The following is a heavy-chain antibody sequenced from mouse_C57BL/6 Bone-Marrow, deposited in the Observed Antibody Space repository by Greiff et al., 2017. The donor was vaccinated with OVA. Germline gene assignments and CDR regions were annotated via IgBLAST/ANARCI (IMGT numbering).Heavy chain of an antibody. D-gene: IGHD1-1*01. Sequence: VQLQQSGAELARPGASVKLSCKASGYTFTSYGISWVKQRTGQGLEWIGELYPRSGNTYYNEKFKGKATLTAAKSSSTAYMELRRVSSGDAAVDFYARGRTSVRAYWGQGTLVTVSA. CDR2: LYPRSGNT. CDR3: ARGRTSVRAY. CDR1: GYTFTSYG. V-gene: IGHV1-81*01. J-gene: IGHJ3*01.